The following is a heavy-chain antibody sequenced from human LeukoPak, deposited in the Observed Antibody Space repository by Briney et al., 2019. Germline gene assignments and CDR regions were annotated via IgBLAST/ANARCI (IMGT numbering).Heavy chain of an antibody. CDR1: GFTFSSHG. Sequence: PGRSLRLSCAASGFTFSSHGMHWVRQAPGKGLEWVAVISYDGSNKYYADSVKGRFTISRDNSKNTLYLQMNSLRAEDTAVYYCAKDRSVRTTANWFDPWGQGTLVTVSS. CDR3: AKDRSVRTTANWFDP. V-gene: IGHV3-30*18. J-gene: IGHJ5*02. D-gene: IGHD1-7*01. CDR2: ISYDGSNK.